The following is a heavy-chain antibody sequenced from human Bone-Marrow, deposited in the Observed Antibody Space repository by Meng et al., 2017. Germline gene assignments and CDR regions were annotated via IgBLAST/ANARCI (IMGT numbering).Heavy chain of an antibody. CDR3: ARPGYYYDSSGQRNAFDI. CDR2: IIPILGIA. Sequence: SVKVSCKASEGTFSSYTISWVRQAPGQGLEWMGRIIPILGIANYAQKFQGRVTITADKATSTAYMELSSLRSEDTAVYYCARPGYYYDSSGQRNAFDIWGQGTMVTVSS. J-gene: IGHJ3*02. D-gene: IGHD3-22*01. V-gene: IGHV1-69*02. CDR1: EGTFSSYT.